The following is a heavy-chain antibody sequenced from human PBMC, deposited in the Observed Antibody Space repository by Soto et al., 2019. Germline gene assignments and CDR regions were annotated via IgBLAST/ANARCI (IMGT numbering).Heavy chain of an antibody. CDR1: GFTFSSDA. D-gene: IGHD2-2*01. V-gene: IGHV3-23*01. CDR2: ISGSGGST. Sequence: GGSLRLSCAASGFTFSSDAMSWVRQAPGKGLEWVSAISGSGGSTYYADSVKGRFTISRDNSKNTLYLQMNSLRAEDTAVYYCAKSRGEYCSSTSCYGFDYWGQGT. CDR3: AKSRGEYCSSTSCYGFDY. J-gene: IGHJ4*02.